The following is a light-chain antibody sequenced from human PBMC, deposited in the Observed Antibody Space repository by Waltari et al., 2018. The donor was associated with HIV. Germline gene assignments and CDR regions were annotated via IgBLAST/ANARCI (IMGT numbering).Light chain of an antibody. CDR2: DTT. CDR3: FISFGGMWV. Sequence: QAVVTQEPSLTVSPGGTGPLTCGSSAGSVPSGHSPYWLQQKPGQAPLTPIYDTTNKHSWTPARFSGSLRGGKAALTLSGAQPEDEADYHCFISFGGMWVFGGGTKLTVL. J-gene: IGLJ3*02. CDR1: AGSVPSGHS. V-gene: IGLV7-46*01.